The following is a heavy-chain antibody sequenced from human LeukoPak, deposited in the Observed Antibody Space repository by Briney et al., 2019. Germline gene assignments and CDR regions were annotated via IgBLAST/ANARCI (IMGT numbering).Heavy chain of an antibody. CDR1: GGTFSSYA. CDR2: IIPIFGTA. CDR3: AREGSLRFQRYLDY. Sequence: ASVKVSCKASGGTFSSYAISWVRQAPGQGLEWMGGIIPIFGTANYAQKFQGRVTITADKSTSTAYMELSSLRSEDTAVYYCAREGSLRFQRYLDYWGQGTLVTVSS. J-gene: IGHJ4*02. V-gene: IGHV1-69*06. D-gene: IGHD1-26*01.